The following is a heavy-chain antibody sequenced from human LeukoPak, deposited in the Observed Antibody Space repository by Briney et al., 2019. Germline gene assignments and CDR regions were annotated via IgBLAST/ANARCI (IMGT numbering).Heavy chain of an antibody. CDR3: ARRVVNNRNWYFDL. D-gene: IGHD4-23*01. CDR2: IYPGDSDT. J-gene: IGHJ2*01. Sequence: GESLKISCKGSGYSFPRNWIGWVRQIPGKGLEWMAIIYPGDSDTRYSPSFQGQVTISADKSINTAYLQWSSLKASDTAMYYCARRVVNNRNWYFDLWGRGTLVTVSS. CDR1: GYSFPRNW. V-gene: IGHV5-51*01.